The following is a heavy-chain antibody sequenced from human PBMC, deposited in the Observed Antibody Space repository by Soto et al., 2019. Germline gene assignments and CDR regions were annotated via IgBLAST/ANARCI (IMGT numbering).Heavy chain of an antibody. J-gene: IGHJ4*02. CDR2: IHTYNGNT. Sequence: SAKVSFRASCYTFTNYGISWVRQAPGQGLEWVGWIHTYNGNTNFAQKFQDRVTLTTDTSTSTAYMELRSLTSDDTAVYYCARDSDYTIAYWGQGTLVTVSS. D-gene: IGHD2-2*02. CDR3: ARDSDYTIAY. CDR1: CYTFTNYG. V-gene: IGHV1-18*01.